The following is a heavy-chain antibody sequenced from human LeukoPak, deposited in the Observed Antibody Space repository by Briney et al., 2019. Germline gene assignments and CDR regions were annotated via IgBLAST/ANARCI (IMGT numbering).Heavy chain of an antibody. V-gene: IGHV3-30*02. CDR1: GFTFSSYG. Sequence: GGSLRLSCAASGFTFSSYGMHWVRQAPGKGLEWVAFIRYDGSNKYYADSVKGRFTISRDNSKNTVYLQMNSLRAEDTGVYYCARAGSHRNSGYDYWGQGTLVTVSS. J-gene: IGHJ4*02. CDR3: ARAGSHRNSGYDY. CDR2: IRYDGSNK. D-gene: IGHD5-12*01.